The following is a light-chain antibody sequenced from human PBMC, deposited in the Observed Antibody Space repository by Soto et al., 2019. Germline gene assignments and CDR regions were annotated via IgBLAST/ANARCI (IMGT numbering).Light chain of an antibody. CDR2: GAS. Sequence: TQSPPSMSTSTGDGVNISCRASQDIHIYLAWYQQKPGGAPKVLISGASTLQSGVPSRFSGSGSGTEFALTIRSLQAEDFATYYCQQYYSYPYTFGQGTKLEIK. V-gene: IGKV1-8*01. J-gene: IGKJ2*01. CDR3: QQYYSYPYT. CDR1: QDIHIY.